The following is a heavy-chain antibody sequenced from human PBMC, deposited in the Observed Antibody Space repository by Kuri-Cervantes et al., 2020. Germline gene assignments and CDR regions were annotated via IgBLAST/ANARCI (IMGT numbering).Heavy chain of an antibody. V-gene: IGHV4-39*02. CDR1: GGSIDSGSYF. CDR2: SHYSGST. D-gene: IGHD4-17*01. CDR3: AKETVTGTPRRGYLDL. Sequence: SETLSLTCTVSGGSIDSGSYFWGWIRQPPGKGLEWIGYSHYSGSTFYNTPLKSRVTISVDTSKNQFSLKLSSVTAADTAVYYCAKETVTGTPRRGYLDLWGRGTLVTVSS. J-gene: IGHJ2*01.